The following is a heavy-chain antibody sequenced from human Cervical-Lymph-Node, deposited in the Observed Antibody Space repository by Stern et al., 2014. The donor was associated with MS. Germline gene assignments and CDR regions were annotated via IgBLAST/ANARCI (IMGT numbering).Heavy chain of an antibody. J-gene: IGHJ4*02. CDR3: ARGGRMASMFY. Sequence: QLPLQESGPGLVKPSETLSLTCNVSGGSFTDYYWSLIRQPPGQGLEWIGYIYSSGSTNYSPSLKSRVTISVDMSKSQFSLNLKSVTAADTGVYYCARGGRMASMFYWGQGTLVTVSS. V-gene: IGHV4-59*01. CDR2: IYSSGST. CDR1: GGSFTDYY. D-gene: IGHD5-24*01.